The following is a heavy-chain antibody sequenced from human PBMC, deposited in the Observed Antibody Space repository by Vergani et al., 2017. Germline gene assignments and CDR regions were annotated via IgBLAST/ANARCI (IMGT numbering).Heavy chain of an antibody. CDR1: GGTFSSYA. J-gene: IGHJ4*02. Sequence: QVQLVQSGAEVKKPGSSVKVSCKASGGTFSSYAISWVRQAPGQGLEWMGRIIPILGIANYAQKFQGRVTITAGKSTSTAYMELSSLRSEDTAVYYCASPAGPARNYRSHYLDYWGQGTLVTVSS. D-gene: IGHD1-7*01. V-gene: IGHV1-69*04. CDR3: ASPAGPARNYRSHYLDY. CDR2: IIPILGIA.